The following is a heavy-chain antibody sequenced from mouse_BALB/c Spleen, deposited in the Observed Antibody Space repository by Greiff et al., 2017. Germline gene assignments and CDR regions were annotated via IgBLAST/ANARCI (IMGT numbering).Heavy chain of an antibody. Sequence: EVKLMESGPGLVKPSQSLSLTCSVTGYSITSGYYWNWIRQFPGNKLEWMGYISYDGSNNYNPSLKNRISITRDTSKNQFFLKLNSVTTEDTATYYCARGEGYDGFAYWGQGTLVTVSA. CDR3: ARGEGYDGFAY. D-gene: IGHD2-14*01. J-gene: IGHJ3*01. V-gene: IGHV3-6*02. CDR2: ISYDGSN. CDR1: GYSITSGYY.